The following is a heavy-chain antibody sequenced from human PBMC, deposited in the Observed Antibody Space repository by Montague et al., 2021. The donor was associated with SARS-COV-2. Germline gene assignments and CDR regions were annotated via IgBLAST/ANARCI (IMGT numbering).Heavy chain of an antibody. CDR2: ISYDGSNK. D-gene: IGHD3-10*01. V-gene: IGHV3-30-3*01. J-gene: IGHJ4*02. CDR3: ASGLLWFGEPDY. CDR1: GFTFSSYA. Sequence: SLILSCAASGFTFSSYAMHWVRQAPVKGLEWVAVISYDGSNKYYXDSVKGRFTISRDNSKNTLYLQMNSLRAEDTAVYYCASGLLWFGEPDYWGQGTLVTVSS.